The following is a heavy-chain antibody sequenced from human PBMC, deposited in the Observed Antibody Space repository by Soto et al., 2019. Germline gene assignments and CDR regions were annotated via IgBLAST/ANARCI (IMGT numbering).Heavy chain of an antibody. J-gene: IGHJ6*02. Sequence: PSETLSLTCTVSGGSISSSSYYWGWIRQHPGKGLEWIGYMYDSGSTKYNHSLKSRVTISVDTSKNQFYLKLSSVTAADTAVYYCARDGGFSYGFGMDVWGQGTTVTVSS. D-gene: IGHD5-18*01. V-gene: IGHV4-61*01. CDR2: MYDSGST. CDR1: GGSISSSSYY. CDR3: ARDGGFSYGFGMDV.